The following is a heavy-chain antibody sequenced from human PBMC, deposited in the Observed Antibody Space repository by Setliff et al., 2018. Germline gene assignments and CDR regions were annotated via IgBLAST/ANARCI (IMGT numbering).Heavy chain of an antibody. CDR2: ISFGGNT. J-gene: IGHJ4*02. Sequence: SETLSLTCAVYGGSFSNYYWGWIRQPPGKGLEWIGSISFGGNTYYNPSLKSRVTISLDTSKNQFSLKLNSVTAADTAVYSCARDPGHRSGTWSLDYWGQGTLVTV. V-gene: IGHV4-39*07. CDR3: ARDPGHRSGTWSLDY. CDR1: GGSFSNYY.